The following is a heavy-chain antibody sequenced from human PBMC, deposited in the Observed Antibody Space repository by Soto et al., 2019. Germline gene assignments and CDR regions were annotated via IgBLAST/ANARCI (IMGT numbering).Heavy chain of an antibody. J-gene: IGHJ3*02. CDR2: IYYSGST. V-gene: IGHV4-59*01. Sequence: NPSETLSLTCTVSGGSISSYYWSWIRQPPGKGLEWIGYIYYSGSTNYNPSLKSRVTISVDTSKNQFSLKLSSVTAADTAVYYCARTGGAAFDIWGQGTMVTVSS. D-gene: IGHD3-10*01. CDR3: ARTGGAAFDI. CDR1: GGSISSYY.